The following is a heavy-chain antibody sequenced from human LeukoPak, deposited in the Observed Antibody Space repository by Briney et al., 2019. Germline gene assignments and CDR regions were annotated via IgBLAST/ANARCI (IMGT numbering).Heavy chain of an antibody. J-gene: IGHJ4*02. CDR1: GGSISSGSYY. D-gene: IGHD4-17*01. CDR2: IYTSGST. V-gene: IGHV4-61*02. Sequence: SQTLSLTCTVSGGSISSGSYYWRWIRQPAGKGLEWIERIYTSGSTNYNPSLKSRVTISVDTSKNQFSLKLSSVTAADTAVYYCARGGDYGDYEGYWGQGTLVTVSS. CDR3: ARGGDYGDYEGY.